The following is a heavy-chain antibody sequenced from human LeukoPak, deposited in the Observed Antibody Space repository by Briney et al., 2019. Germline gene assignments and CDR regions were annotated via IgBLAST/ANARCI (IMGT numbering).Heavy chain of an antibody. CDR2: IYYSGSP. D-gene: IGHD3-16*01. V-gene: IGHV4-30-4*08. J-gene: IGHJ4*02. CDR1: CGSISIGDYY. CDR3: ARLFLGELYFDY. Sequence: SETLSLTCTVSCGSISIGDYYWSWIRQPPGKGLEWNGYIYYSGSPYYNPSLKSRVTISVDASKNQFSLKLSSVTAADTAVYYCARLFLGELYFDYWGQGTLVTVSS.